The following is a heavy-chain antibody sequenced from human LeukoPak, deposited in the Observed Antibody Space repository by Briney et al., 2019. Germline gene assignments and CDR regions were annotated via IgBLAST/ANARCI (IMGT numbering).Heavy chain of an antibody. J-gene: IGHJ4*02. Sequence: GGSLRLSCAVFGFIFNNYIMNWVRQAPGKGLEWVSSITGSGSFVYYADSVKGRFTISRDNAKNSLFLQMNSLRAEDTAVYYCARVVGSTMRAPFDFWGQGMLVTVSS. CDR3: ARVVGSTMRAPFDF. CDR1: GFIFNNYI. D-gene: IGHD1-26*01. V-gene: IGHV3-21*01. CDR2: ITGSGSFV.